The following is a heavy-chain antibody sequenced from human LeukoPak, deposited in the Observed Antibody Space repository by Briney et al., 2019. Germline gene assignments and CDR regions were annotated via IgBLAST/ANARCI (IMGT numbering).Heavy chain of an antibody. CDR1: GFIFSDFG. Sequence: PGGSLRLSCEGSGFIFSDFGMNWVRQAPGKGLEFVSSMSSSGGYICYADSVKGRFTMSRDNAKESLYLQMNSLRAEDTAVYYCARDRPEATGDPPNFDYWGQGTLVTVSS. V-gene: IGHV3-21*01. CDR2: MSSSGGYI. CDR3: ARDRPEATGDPPNFDY. D-gene: IGHD7-27*01. J-gene: IGHJ4*02.